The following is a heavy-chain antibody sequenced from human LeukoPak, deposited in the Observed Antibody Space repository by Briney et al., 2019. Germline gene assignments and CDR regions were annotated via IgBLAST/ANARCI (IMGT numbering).Heavy chain of an antibody. Sequence: GGSLRLSCAASGFTFSSYSMNWVRQAPGKGLEWLANINYDGSQKYHVDSVKGRFTISRDNAKNSLYLQMNSLRVEDTAVYYCGKSEVTIPDSHWGQGTPVTVSS. CDR2: INYDGSQK. J-gene: IGHJ4*01. CDR3: GKSEVTIPDSH. D-gene: IGHD2-21*02. CDR1: GFTFSSYS. V-gene: IGHV3-7*01.